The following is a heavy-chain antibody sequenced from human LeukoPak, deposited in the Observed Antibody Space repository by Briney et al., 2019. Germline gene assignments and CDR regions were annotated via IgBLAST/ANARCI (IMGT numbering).Heavy chain of an antibody. V-gene: IGHV3-11*04. J-gene: IGHJ5*02. CDR3: AKDRRLLPFDP. D-gene: IGHD2-21*02. CDR1: GFTFSDYY. CDR2: ISSSGSTI. Sequence: GGSLRLSCAASGFTFSDYYMSWIRQAPGKGLEWVSYISSSGSTIYYADSVKGRFTISRDNSKNTLYLQMNSLRAEDTAVYYCAKDRRLLPFDPWGQGTLVTVSS.